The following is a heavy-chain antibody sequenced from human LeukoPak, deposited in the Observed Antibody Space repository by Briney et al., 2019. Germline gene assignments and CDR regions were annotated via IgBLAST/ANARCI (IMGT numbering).Heavy chain of an antibody. D-gene: IGHD2-15*01. CDR2: IYYSGST. CDR3: ARQPSCSGGSYYSSGSGSYDY. Sequence: SETLSLTCTVSGGSISSYYWSWIRQPPGKGLEWIGYIYYSGSTNYNPSLKSRVTISVDTSKNQFSLKLSSVTAADTAVHYCARQPSCSGGSYYSSGSGSYDYWGQGTLVTVSS. J-gene: IGHJ4*02. V-gene: IGHV4-59*08. CDR1: GGSISSYY.